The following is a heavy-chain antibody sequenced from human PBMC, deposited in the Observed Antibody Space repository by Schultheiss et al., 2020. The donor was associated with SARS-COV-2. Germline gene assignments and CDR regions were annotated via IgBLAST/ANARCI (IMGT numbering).Heavy chain of an antibody. CDR3: ARVGRDCSHGVCYNAEYFQH. CDR1: GFSFSNYW. J-gene: IGHJ1*01. V-gene: IGHV3-74*01. CDR2: INAGGTDP. D-gene: IGHD2-8*01. Sequence: GGSLRLSCAASGFSFSNYWMHWVRQAPGKGLVWVSRINAGGTDPYYADSVKGRFTISRDNSKNTLYLQMNSLRAEDTAVYYCARVGRDCSHGVCYNAEYFQHWGQGTLVTVSS.